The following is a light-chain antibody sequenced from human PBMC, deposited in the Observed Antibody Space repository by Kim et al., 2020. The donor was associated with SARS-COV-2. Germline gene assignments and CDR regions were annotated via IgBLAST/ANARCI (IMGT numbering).Light chain of an antibody. CDR3: QSYDSSLSGSYV. CDR2: GNS. V-gene: IGLV1-40*01. J-gene: IGLJ1*01. Sequence: GTVACTGSSSNIGAGYDLHWYQQLPGTAPKLLIYGNSNRPSGVPDRFSGSKSGTSASLAITGLQAEDEADYYCQSYDSSLSGSYVFGTGTKVTVL. CDR1: SSNIGAGYD.